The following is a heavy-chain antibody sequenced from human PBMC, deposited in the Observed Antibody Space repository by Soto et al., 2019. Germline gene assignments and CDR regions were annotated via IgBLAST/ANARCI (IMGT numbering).Heavy chain of an antibody. CDR1: GFTFSSYA. V-gene: IGHV3-23*01. CDR2: ISGSGGST. CDR3: ANDYGDYYYDGMDV. D-gene: IGHD4-17*01. J-gene: IGHJ6*02. Sequence: EVQLLESGGGLVQPGGSLRLSCAASGFTFSSYAMSWVRQAPGKGLEWVSAISGSGGSTYYADSVKGRFTISRDNSKNTLYLQMNSLRAQDTAVYYCANDYGDYYYDGMDVWGQGTTVTVSS.